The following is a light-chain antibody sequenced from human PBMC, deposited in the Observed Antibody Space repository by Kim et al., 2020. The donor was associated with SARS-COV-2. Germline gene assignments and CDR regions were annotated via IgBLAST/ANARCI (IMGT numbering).Light chain of an antibody. CDR1: QSMDKC. V-gene: IGKV1-5*01. CDR3: QQYDSFMYS. CDR2: DAS. Sequence: SACVGDRVTVTCRDSQSMDKCLSLYQQKRERASNLLIYDASTLESGVPSMFSGSGSGTTFTLTISSLQSDDFATYYCQQYDSFMYSFGQGTKLEI. J-gene: IGKJ2*03.